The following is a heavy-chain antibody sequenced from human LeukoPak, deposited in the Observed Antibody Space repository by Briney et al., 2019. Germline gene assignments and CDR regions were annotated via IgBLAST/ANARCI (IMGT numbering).Heavy chain of an antibody. J-gene: IGHJ3*02. Sequence: ASVKVSCKASGYTFTGYYMHWVRQAPGQGLEWMGWINPNNGGTNYAQKFQSRVTMTRDTSISTAYMELSRLRSDDTAVYYCARDKGELLWSDAFDIWGQGTMVTVSS. V-gene: IGHV1-2*02. CDR3: ARDKGELLWSDAFDI. CDR1: GYTFTGYY. CDR2: INPNNGGT. D-gene: IGHD1-26*01.